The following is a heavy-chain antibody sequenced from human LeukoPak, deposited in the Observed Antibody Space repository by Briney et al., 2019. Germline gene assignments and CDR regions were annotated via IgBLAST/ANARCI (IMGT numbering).Heavy chain of an antibody. J-gene: IGHJ3*02. V-gene: IGHV1-69*06. CDR1: GGTFSSYA. CDR3: AREGWAAAGTYAFDI. Sequence: SVKASCKASGGTFSSYAISWVRQAPGQGLEWMGGIIPIFGTANYAQKFQGRVTITADKSTSTAYMELSSLRSEDTAVYYCAREGWAAAGTYAFDIWGQGTMVTVSS. D-gene: IGHD6-13*01. CDR2: IIPIFGTA.